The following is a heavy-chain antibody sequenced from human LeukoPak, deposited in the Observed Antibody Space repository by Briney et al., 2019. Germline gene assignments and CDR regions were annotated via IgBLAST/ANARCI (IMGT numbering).Heavy chain of an antibody. Sequence: SETLSLTCAVYGGSFSGHYWSWLRQPPGKGLEWIGEINHSGSTNYNPSLKSRVTISVDTSKNQCSLKLSSVTAADTAVYYCAREEQLVFDYWGQGTLVTISS. J-gene: IGHJ4*02. CDR3: AREEQLVFDY. CDR1: GGSFSGHY. D-gene: IGHD6-6*01. CDR2: INHSGST. V-gene: IGHV4-34*01.